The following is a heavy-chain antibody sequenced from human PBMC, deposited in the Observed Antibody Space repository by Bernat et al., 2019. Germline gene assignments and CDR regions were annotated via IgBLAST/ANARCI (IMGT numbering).Heavy chain of an antibody. CDR1: GFTFSSYA. J-gene: IGHJ5*02. CDR3: AKDRGGASRYNYFDP. V-gene: IGHV3-23*01. Sequence: EVQLLESVGGLVQPGGSLRLSCAASGFTFSSYAMSCVRQAPGKGLGWVSAISGSGGGPYYADSVKGRFTISRDNSKNTLYLQMNSLRAEDTAVYYCAKDRGGASRYNYFDPWGQGTLVTVSS. D-gene: IGHD1-26*01. CDR2: ISGSGGGP.